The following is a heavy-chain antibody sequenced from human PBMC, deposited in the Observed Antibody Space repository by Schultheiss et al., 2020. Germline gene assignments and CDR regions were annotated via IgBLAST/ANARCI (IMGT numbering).Heavy chain of an antibody. CDR2: ISGSGGST. Sequence: GGSLRLSCAASGFTFSSYAMSWVRQAPGKGLEWVSAISGSGGSTYYADSVKGRFTISRDNSKNTLYLQMNSLRAEDTAVYYCAKGVGITMIVVADALDNWGQGTLVTVSS. CDR1: GFTFSSYA. J-gene: IGHJ4*02. V-gene: IGHV3-23*01. D-gene: IGHD3-22*01. CDR3: AKGVGITMIVVADALDN.